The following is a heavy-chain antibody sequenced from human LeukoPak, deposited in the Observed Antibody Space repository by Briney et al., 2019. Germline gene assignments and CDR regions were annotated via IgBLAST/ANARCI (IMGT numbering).Heavy chain of an antibody. CDR1: GFTVSSNY. CDR3: AREWEQLPDY. V-gene: IGHV3-53*01. D-gene: IGHD1/OR15-1a*01. J-gene: IGHJ4*02. CDR2: IYSGGST. Sequence: GGSLRLSWAASGFTVSSNYMSWVRQAPGKGLEWVSVIYSGGSTYYADSVKGRFTISRDNSKNTLYLQMNSLRAEDTAVYYCAREWEQLPDYWGQGTLVTVSS.